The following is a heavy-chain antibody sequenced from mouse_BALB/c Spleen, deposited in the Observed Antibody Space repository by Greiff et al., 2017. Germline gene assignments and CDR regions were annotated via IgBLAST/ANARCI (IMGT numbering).Heavy chain of an antibody. V-gene: IGHV2-9*02. CDR3: AREYGSRFDY. CDR1: GFTFSSYA. J-gene: IGHJ2*01. CDR2: IWAGGST. D-gene: IGHD1-1*01. Sequence: VMLVESGGGLVKPGGSLKLSCAASGFTFSSYAMSWVRQSPGKGLEWLGVIWAGGSTNYNSALMSRLSISKDNSKSQVFLKMNSLQTDDTAMYYCAREYGSRFDYWGQGTTLTVSS.